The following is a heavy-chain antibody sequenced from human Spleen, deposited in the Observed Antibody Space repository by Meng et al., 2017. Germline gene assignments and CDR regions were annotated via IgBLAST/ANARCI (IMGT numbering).Heavy chain of an antibody. V-gene: IGHV7-4-1*02. Sequence: QVELMRAGPEVKKPGASVKVSCKASGYTFAAYWIQWVRQAPGQGLEWMGWINTDTGNPTYAQGFTGRFVFSLDTSVSTAYLQISSLKAEDTAVYYCARVVTVEFDYWGQGTLVTVSS. CDR3: ARVVTVEFDY. CDR2: INTDTGNP. J-gene: IGHJ4*02. D-gene: IGHD1-1*01. CDR1: GYTFAAYW.